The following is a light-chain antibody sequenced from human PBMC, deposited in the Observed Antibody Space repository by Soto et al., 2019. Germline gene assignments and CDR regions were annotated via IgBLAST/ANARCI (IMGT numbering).Light chain of an antibody. J-gene: IGKJ5*01. CDR3: QQYENLPT. CDR1: QNINNF. V-gene: IGKV1-33*01. CDR2: DAS. Sequence: DIQITQSPSSLSASVGDRVTITCQASQNINNFLNWHQQKPGRATXXLIDDASNSEAGVPSRFRGSGSGTDFTFTISRLQPEYIATYYCQQYENLPTFGQGTRLEIK.